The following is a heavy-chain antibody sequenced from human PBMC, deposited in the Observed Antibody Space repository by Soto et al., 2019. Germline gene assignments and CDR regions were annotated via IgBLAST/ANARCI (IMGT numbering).Heavy chain of an antibody. CDR2: IYYSGST. D-gene: IGHD6-19*01. Sequence: PSETLSLTCTASGCPISSYYWSCIRQPPGKGLEWIGYIYYSGSTNYNPSLMSRVTISVDTSKNQFSLKLSSVTAADTAVYYCARQQWLVLNAFDIWGQGTMVT. CDR3: ARQQWLVLNAFDI. V-gene: IGHV4-59*01. J-gene: IGHJ3*02. CDR1: GCPISSYY.